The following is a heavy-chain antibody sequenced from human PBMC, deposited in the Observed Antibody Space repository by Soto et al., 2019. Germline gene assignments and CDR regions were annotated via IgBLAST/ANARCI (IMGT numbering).Heavy chain of an antibody. D-gene: IGHD3-10*01. J-gene: IGHJ4*02. CDR3: ARRYGSSFDY. CDR2: VYSSGST. Sequence: PSETLSLTCTVSGGSIRNYYWSWIRQPPGKGLEWIGYVYSSGSTHYNPSLQSRVTISADTSKNQVSLKVNSVTAADTAVYYCARRYGSSFDYWGQGTLVTVSS. V-gene: IGHV4-59*08. CDR1: GGSIRNYY.